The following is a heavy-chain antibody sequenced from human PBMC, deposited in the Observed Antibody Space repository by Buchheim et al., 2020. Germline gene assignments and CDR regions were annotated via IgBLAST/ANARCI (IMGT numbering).Heavy chain of an antibody. CDR3: ASYDSSGYYSSYYYYGMDV. CDR1: GGSFSGYY. D-gene: IGHD3-22*01. CDR2: INHSGST. Sequence: QVQLQQWGAGLLKPSETLSLTCAVYGGSFSGYYWSWIRQPPGKGLEWIGEINHSGSTNYNPSLKSRVTISVDTSKNQFSLKLSSVTAADTAVYYCASYDSSGYYSSYYYYGMDVWGQGTT. J-gene: IGHJ6*02. V-gene: IGHV4-34*01.